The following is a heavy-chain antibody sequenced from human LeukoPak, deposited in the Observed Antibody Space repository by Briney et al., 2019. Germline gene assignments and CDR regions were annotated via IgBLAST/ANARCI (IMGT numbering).Heavy chain of an antibody. CDR3: ARVQIGYSYGLFDY. J-gene: IGHJ4*02. V-gene: IGHV4-61*08. D-gene: IGHD5-18*01. Sequence: SETLSLTCTVSGGSITSGGYSWSWIRQPPGKGLEWIGYIYYSGSTNYNPSLKSRVTISVDTSKNQFSLKLSSVTAADTAVYYCARVQIGYSYGLFDYWGQGTLVTVSS. CDR1: GGSITSGGYS. CDR2: IYYSGST.